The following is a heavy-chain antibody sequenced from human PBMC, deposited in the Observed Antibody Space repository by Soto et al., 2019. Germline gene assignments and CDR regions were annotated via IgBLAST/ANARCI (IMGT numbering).Heavy chain of an antibody. J-gene: IGHJ5*02. CDR3: ARDATVTTLYWFDP. CDR1: GFTFSSHS. Sequence: GGSLRLSCAASGFTFSSHSMHWVRQAPGKGLEWVSSISSTSSYIYYADSVKGRFTISRDNAKNSLYLQMNSLRAEDTAVYYCARDATVTTLYWFDPWGQGILVTVSS. CDR2: ISSTSSYI. D-gene: IGHD4-17*01. V-gene: IGHV3-21*01.